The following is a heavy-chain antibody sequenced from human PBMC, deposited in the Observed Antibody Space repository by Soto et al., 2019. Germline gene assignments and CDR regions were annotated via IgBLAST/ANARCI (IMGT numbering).Heavy chain of an antibody. Sequence: QVQLQESGPGLVKPSETLSLTCTVSGGSVSSGSYFWSWIRQPPGKGLEWIGYIYYRGSTNYNPSLKSRVTISVDTSKNQFSLKLSSVTAADTAVYYCARDYSSSSNYYYYYGMDVWGQGTTVTVSS. CDR1: GGSVSSGSYF. V-gene: IGHV4-61*01. J-gene: IGHJ6*02. D-gene: IGHD6-6*01. CDR3: ARDYSSSSNYYYYYGMDV. CDR2: IYYRGST.